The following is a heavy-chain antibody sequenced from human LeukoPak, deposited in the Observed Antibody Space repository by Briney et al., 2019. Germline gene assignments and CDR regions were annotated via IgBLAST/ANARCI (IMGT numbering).Heavy chain of an antibody. Sequence: GGSLRLSCAASGFTFSTYWMHWVRQAPGKGLVWVSRINSDGSSTSYADSVKGRFTISRDNSKNTLYLQMSSLRAEDTAVYYCARDRLGLYYFDYWGQGTLVTVSS. D-gene: IGHD4/OR15-4a*01. CDR3: ARDRLGLYYFDY. CDR2: INSDGSST. V-gene: IGHV3-74*01. J-gene: IGHJ4*02. CDR1: GFTFSTYW.